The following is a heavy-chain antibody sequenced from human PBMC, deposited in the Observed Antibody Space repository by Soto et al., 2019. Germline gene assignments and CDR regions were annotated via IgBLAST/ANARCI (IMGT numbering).Heavy chain of an antibody. V-gene: IGHV4-39*01. CDR3: RVWDGDASFYYYYGMDV. CDR1: GGSISSSSYY. J-gene: IGHJ6*02. Sequence: QLQLQESGPGLVKPSETLSLTCTVSGGSISSSSYYWGWIRQPPGKGLEWIGSIYYSGSTYYNPSLKXRXTXSXXTSKNQCSLKLSSVTAADTAVYYCRVWDGDASFYYYYGMDVWGQGTTVTVSS. CDR2: IYYSGST. D-gene: IGHD4-17*01.